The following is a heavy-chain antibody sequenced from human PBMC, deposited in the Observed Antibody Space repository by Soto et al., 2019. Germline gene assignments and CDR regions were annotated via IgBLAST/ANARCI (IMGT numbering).Heavy chain of an antibody. CDR1: GGSITSSGYS. CDR3: ATYTAYAKYYFDY. V-gene: IGHV4-30-2*01. CDR2: IYPSGTI. J-gene: IGHJ4*02. Sequence: PSETLSLTCAVSGGSITSSGYSWSWIRQPPGKGLEWIRYIYPSGTIFYNPSLNSRVTISVDTSNNQFSLRLSSVTAADTAVYYCATYTAYAKYYFDYWGRGTLVTVSS. D-gene: IGHD5-12*01.